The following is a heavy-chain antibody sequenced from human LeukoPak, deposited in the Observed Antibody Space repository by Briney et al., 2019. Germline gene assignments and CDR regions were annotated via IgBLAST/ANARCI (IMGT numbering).Heavy chain of an antibody. CDR3: ARDLGDYYFDY. D-gene: IGHD2-21*01. CDR1: EFSSRSYA. J-gene: IGHJ4*02. Sequence: GGSLRLSCAASEFSSRSYAMHWVREAPGKGLEWVAAISKDGSNKYYADSAKGRFTISRDNSKNTLYLQMNSLTTEDTAVYYCARDLGDYYFDYWGQGTLVTVSS. CDR2: ISKDGSNK. V-gene: IGHV3-30-3*01.